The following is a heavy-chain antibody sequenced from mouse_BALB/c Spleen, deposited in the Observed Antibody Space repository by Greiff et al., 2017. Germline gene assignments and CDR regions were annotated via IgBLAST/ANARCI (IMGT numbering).Heavy chain of an antibody. V-gene: IGHV2-9*02. Sequence: VQLMESGPGLVAPSQSLSITCTVSGFSLTSYGVHWVRQPPGKGLEWLGVIWAGGSTNYNSALMSRLSISKDNSKSQVFLKMNSLQTDDTAMYYCARGGYYQYYFDYWGQGTTLTVSS. CDR2: IWAGGST. D-gene: IGHD2-3*01. J-gene: IGHJ2*01. CDR1: GFSLTSYG. CDR3: ARGGYYQYYFDY.